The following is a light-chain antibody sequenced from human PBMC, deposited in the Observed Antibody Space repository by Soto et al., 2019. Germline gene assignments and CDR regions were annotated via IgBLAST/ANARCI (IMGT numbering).Light chain of an antibody. CDR2: KAS. CDR3: QHYNSYSEA. CDR1: QTISSW. V-gene: IGKV1-5*03. J-gene: IGKJ1*01. Sequence: DIQMTQSPSTLSRSVGSRVTITCRASQTISSWLAWYQQKPGKAPKLLIYKASTLKSGVPSRFSGSGSGTEVTLTISSLQPDDFATYYCQHYNSYSEAFGQGTKV.